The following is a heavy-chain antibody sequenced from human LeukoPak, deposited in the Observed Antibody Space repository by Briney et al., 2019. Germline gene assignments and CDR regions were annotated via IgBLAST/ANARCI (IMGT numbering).Heavy chain of an antibody. V-gene: IGHV1-69*04. J-gene: IGHJ4*02. CDR3: AIDGSGSYYYS. Sequence: ASVKVSCKASGGTFSSYAISWVRQPPGQGLEWMGRFIPILGIANYAQKFQGRVTITADKSTSTAYMELSSLRSEDTAVYYCAIDGSGSYYYSWGQGTLVTVSS. CDR2: FIPILGIA. D-gene: IGHD3-10*01. CDR1: GGTFSSYA.